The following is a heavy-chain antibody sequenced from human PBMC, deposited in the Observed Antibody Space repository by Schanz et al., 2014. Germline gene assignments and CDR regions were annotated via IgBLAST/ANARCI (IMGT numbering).Heavy chain of an antibody. Sequence: QIQLVQSGPEVKKPGATVKVSCKASGYIFINSGISWVRQAPGQGLEWMGWISVYNHNKEYDQKFQGRVTMTTDTSTSTAYMALTDLRSEDTAVYYCARDLPYCDGGKCYSDGFDIWGQGTLVTISS. CDR3: ARDLPYCDGGKCYSDGFDI. V-gene: IGHV1-18*01. D-gene: IGHD2-21*01. J-gene: IGHJ3*02. CDR2: ISVYNHNK. CDR1: GYIFINSG.